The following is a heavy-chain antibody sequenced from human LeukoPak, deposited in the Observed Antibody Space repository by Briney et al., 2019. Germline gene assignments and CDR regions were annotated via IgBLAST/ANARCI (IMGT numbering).Heavy chain of an antibody. CDR2: ISWNSGGI. D-gene: IGHD3-3*01. V-gene: IGHV3-9*01. Sequence: GGSLRLSCAASGFTFDDYAMHWVRQAPGKGLEWVSGISWNSGGIGYADSVKGRFTLSRDNAKNSLYLQMNSLRAEDTAVYYCSWSGEADWGQGILVTVSS. CDR1: GFTFDDYA. CDR3: SWSGEAD. J-gene: IGHJ4*02.